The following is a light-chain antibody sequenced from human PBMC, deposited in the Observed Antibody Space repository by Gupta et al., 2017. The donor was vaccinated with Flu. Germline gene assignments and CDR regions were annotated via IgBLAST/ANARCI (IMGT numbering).Light chain of an antibody. CDR2: DAS. CDR1: QSISSY. CDR3: QKRSNWPPFT. V-gene: IGKV3-11*01. J-gene: IGKJ3*01. Sequence: EIVLTQSPATLSLSPGERATLSCRASQSISSYLAWYQQKPGQAPRLLIYDASNRATGTPARFSGSGSGTDFTLTISSLEPEDFAVYYCQKRSNWPPFTFGPGTKLEI.